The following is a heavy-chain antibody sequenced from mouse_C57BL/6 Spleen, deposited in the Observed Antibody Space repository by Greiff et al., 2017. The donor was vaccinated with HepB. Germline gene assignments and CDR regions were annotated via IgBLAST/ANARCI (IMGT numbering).Heavy chain of an antibody. D-gene: IGHD2-3*01. CDR3: SKGGNDGYYY. CDR1: GYSITSGYF. V-gene: IGHV3-6*01. J-gene: IGHJ2*01. Sequence: EVKLMESGPGLVKPSQSLSITCSVTGYSITSGYFRTWIRQFPGNQLEWMCYISYDGSNNYNQSLKNRITITRDKSKNQLFLKLNSVTTEDTAALDCSKGGNDGYYYWGQGTTLTVSS. CDR2: ISYDGSN.